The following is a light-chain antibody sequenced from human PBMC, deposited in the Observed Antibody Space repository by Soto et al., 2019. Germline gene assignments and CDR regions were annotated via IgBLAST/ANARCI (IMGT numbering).Light chain of an antibody. CDR3: KSYAGSNTDV. Sequence: QSALTQPASVSGSPGQSITLSCTGTTSDVGGYHFVSWYQQHPGKAPKLMIYEVTNRPSGVSDRFSGSKSGNAASLTVSGLQAADEADYFCKSYAGSNTDVFGSGTKVTVL. J-gene: IGLJ1*01. CDR1: TSDVGGYHF. CDR2: EVT. V-gene: IGLV2-14*01.